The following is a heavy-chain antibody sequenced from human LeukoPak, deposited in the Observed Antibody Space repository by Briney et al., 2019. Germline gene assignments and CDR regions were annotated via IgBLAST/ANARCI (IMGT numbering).Heavy chain of an antibody. Sequence: GASVKVSCKATGYTFSGQHIHWVRQAPGQGLEWMGWINSDSGGTNYAQKFQGRVTMTRDTSISTAYMDLSRLRSDDTAVYYCARVISGLWHFDPWGRGTLITVSS. V-gene: IGHV1-2*02. D-gene: IGHD3-10*01. CDR1: GYTFSGQH. CDR3: ARVISGLWHFDP. J-gene: IGHJ2*01. CDR2: INSDSGGT.